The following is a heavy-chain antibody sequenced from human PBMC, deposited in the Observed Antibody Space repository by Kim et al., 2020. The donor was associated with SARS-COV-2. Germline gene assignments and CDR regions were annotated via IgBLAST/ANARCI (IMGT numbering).Heavy chain of an antibody. CDR3: AREVGGSSWGNDAFDI. D-gene: IGHD6-13*01. V-gene: IGHV4-59*12. CDR2: IYYSGST. J-gene: IGHJ3*02. CDR1: GGSISSYY. Sequence: SETLSLTCTVSGGSISSYYWSWIRQPPGKGLEWIGYIYYSGSTNYNPSLKSRVTISVDTSKNQFSLKLSSVTAADTAVYYCAREVGGSSWGNDAFDIWGQGTMVTVSS.